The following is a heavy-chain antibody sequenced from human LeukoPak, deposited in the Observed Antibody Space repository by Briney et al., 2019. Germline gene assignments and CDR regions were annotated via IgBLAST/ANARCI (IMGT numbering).Heavy chain of an antibody. V-gene: IGHV3-23*01. CDR2: ISGSGGST. Sequence: GGSLRLSCAASGFTFSSYAMSWVRQAPGKGLEWVSAISGSGGSTYYADSVKGRFTISRDNSKNTLYLQMNSLRTEDTAVYYCAKEYCSSTSCYTHYWGQGTLVTVSS. CDR3: AKEYCSSTSCYTHY. D-gene: IGHD2-2*02. CDR1: GFTFSSYA. J-gene: IGHJ4*02.